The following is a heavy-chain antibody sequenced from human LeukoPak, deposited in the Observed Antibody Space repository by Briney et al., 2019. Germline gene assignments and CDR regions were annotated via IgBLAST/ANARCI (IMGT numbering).Heavy chain of an antibody. J-gene: IGHJ4*02. CDR2: ISYDGSNK. CDR3: AKDGFDY. V-gene: IGHV3-30*18. CDR1: GFTFSSYG. Sequence: GRSLRLSCSASGFTFSSYGMHWVRQAPGKGLEWVAVISYDGSNKYYADSVKGRFTISRDNSKNTLYLQMNSLRAEDTVVYYCAKDGFDYWGQGTLVTVSS.